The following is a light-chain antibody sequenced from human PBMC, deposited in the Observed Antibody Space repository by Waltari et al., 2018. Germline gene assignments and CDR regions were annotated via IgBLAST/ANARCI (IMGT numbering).Light chain of an antibody. V-gene: IGLV2-23*01. CDR3: YSYAGSGTWV. CDR2: EGN. CDR1: SSDVGTYNF. Sequence: QSALTQSASVSGSPGQSITISCTGTSSDVGTYNFSSWYQQNPGKAPKLMIYEGNKRPSGVSNRFSGSKAGNTASLTISGLQAEDEADYYCYSYAGSGTWVFGGGTKLTVL. J-gene: IGLJ3*02.